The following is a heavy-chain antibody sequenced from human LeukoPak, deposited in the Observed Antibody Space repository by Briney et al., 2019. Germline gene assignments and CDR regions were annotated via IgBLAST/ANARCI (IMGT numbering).Heavy chain of an antibody. Sequence: SETLSLTCTVSGGSISSYYWSWIRQPAGKGLEWIGRIYTSGSTNYNPSLKSRVTMSVDTSKNQFSLKLNSVTATDTAVYYCARNSEEGITMVRGAHTNWFDPWGQGTLVTVSS. CDR3: ARNSEEGITMVRGAHTNWFDP. CDR2: IYTSGST. D-gene: IGHD3-10*01. V-gene: IGHV4-4*07. J-gene: IGHJ5*02. CDR1: GGSISSYY.